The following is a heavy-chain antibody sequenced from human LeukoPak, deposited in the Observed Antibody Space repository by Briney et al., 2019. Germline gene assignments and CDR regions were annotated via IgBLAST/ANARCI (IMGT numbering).Heavy chain of an antibody. D-gene: IGHD6-13*01. Sequence: PSETLSLTCAVYGGSFSGYYWSWIRQPPGKGLEWIGEINHSGSTNYNPSLKRRVTISVDTSKNQFSLKLSSVTAADTAVYYCARGVAAAGPDYYYYYMDVWGKGTTVTVSS. J-gene: IGHJ6*03. V-gene: IGHV4-34*01. CDR2: INHSGST. CDR1: GGSFSGYY. CDR3: ARGVAAAGPDYYYYYMDV.